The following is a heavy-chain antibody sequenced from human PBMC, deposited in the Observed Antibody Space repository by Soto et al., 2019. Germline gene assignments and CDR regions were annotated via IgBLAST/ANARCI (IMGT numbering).Heavy chain of an antibody. CDR1: GASVTRGGYS. CDR2: IIYNGAT. V-gene: IGHV4-61*08. Sequence: QVQLQESGPGLVKPSETLSLTCTVSGASVTRGGYSWGWIRQPPGKGLEWNGFIIYNGATKYNPSLASRVTMSVDTPKNQFLLTLSSVPAADTAVSYCAITRNSGSWAAWFWGQGTLVSVSS. CDR3: AITRNSGSWAAWF. D-gene: IGHD3-22*01. J-gene: IGHJ4*02.